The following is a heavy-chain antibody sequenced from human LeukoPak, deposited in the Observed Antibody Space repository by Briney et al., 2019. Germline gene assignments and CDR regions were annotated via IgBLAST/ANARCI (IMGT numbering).Heavy chain of an antibody. CDR3: ARLITGEIPRVDY. V-gene: IGHV4-38-2*01. CDR2: IYHSGST. Sequence: SETLSLTCAVSSYSISSGYYWGWIRQPPGKGLEWIGSIYHSGSTYYNPSLKSRVTISVDTSKNQFSLKLSSVTAADTAVYYCARLITGEIPRVDYWGQGTLVTVSS. J-gene: IGHJ4*02. CDR1: SYSISSGYY. D-gene: IGHD7-27*01.